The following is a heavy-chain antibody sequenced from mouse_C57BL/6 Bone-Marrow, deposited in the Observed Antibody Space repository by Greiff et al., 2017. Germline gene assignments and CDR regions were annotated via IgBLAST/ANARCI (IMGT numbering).Heavy chain of an antibody. V-gene: IGHV5-17*01. J-gene: IGHJ4*01. Sequence: DVHLVESGGGLVKPGGSLKLSCAASGFTFSDYGMHWVRQAPEKGLEWVAYISSGSSTIYYADTVKGRFTISRDNAKNTLFLQMTSLRSADTAMYYCARRWLLPYAMDYWGQGTSVTVSS. CDR1: GFTFSDYG. D-gene: IGHD2-3*01. CDR3: ARRWLLPYAMDY. CDR2: ISSGSSTI.